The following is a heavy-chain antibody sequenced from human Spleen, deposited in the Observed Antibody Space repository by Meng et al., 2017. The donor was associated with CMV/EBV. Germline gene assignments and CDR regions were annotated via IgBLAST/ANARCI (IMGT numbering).Heavy chain of an antibody. Sequence: LSCAASGFTFSNYAMHWVRQAPGKGLEYVSGLSSSERITYYGDSVKGRFTISRDNSKNTLYLQMGSLRAEDAAVYYCARARYDSYFDYWGQGTLVTVSS. CDR2: LSSSERIT. D-gene: IGHD3-16*01. CDR1: GFTFSNYA. CDR3: ARARYDSYFDY. V-gene: IGHV3-64*02. J-gene: IGHJ4*02.